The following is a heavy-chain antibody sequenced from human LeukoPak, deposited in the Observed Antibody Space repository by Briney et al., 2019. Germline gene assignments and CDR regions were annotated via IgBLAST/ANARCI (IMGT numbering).Heavy chain of an antibody. Sequence: SETLSLTCAVYGGSFSGYYWGWIRQPPGKGLEWIGSIYSSGSTYYNASLQSRVTISIETSKNQISLRLNSVTAADTAIYYCAKSGGYGLIDYWGQGTLVTVSS. CDR1: GGSFSGYY. V-gene: IGHV4-34*01. J-gene: IGHJ4*02. D-gene: IGHD1-26*01. CDR2: IYSSGST. CDR3: AKSGGYGLIDY.